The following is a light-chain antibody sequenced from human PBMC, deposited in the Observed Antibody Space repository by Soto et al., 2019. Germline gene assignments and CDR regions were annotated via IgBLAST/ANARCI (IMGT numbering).Light chain of an antibody. J-gene: IGKJ1*01. CDR1: QSVSNNY. CDR2: GAS. CDR3: QQYGSSPWT. V-gene: IGKV3-20*01. Sequence: GMCHTPVTLSLSTGERATLSCRASQSVSNNYLAWYQQKPGQAPRLLIYGASSRATGIPDRFSGSGSGTDFTLTISRLQPEDFAVYYCQQYGSSPWTFGQGTKVDIK.